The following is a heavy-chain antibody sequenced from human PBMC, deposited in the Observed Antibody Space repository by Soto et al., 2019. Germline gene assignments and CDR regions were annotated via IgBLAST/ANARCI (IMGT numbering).Heavy chain of an antibody. CDR3: ANSKGYHGDSFDY. CDR2: LSGSGATT. Sequence: GGSLRLSCAASGFTFSSYAMTWVRQAPGKGLEWVSSLSGSGATTYYADSVKGRFTISRDNVKNTLYLQMNSLRAEDTAVYYCANSKGYHGDSFDYWGQGTLVTVSS. CDR1: GFTFSSYA. D-gene: IGHD4-17*01. J-gene: IGHJ4*02. V-gene: IGHV3-23*01.